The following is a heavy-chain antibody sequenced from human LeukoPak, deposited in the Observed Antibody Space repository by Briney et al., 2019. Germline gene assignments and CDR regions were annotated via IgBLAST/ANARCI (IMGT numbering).Heavy chain of an antibody. D-gene: IGHD2-8*02. CDR2: MKGDGSHI. J-gene: IGHJ4*02. CDR3: ARLFGGVTTFDY. V-gene: IGHV3-7*01. Sequence: PGGSLRLSCAASGFTFGNFWMTWFRQAPGRGLQWVASMKGDGSHIYYVDSVKGRFTISRDNARNSLYLQMNSLRAEDTAVYYCARLFGGVTTFDYWGQGALVTVSS. CDR1: GFTFGNFW.